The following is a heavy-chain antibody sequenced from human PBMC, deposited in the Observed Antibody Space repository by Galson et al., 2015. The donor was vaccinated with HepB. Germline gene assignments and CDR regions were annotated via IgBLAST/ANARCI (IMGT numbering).Heavy chain of an antibody. D-gene: IGHD6-13*01. Sequence: SLRLSCAASGFTFSSYAMHWVRQAPGKGLEWVAVISYDGSNKYYADSVKGRFTISRDNSKNTLYLQMNSLSAEDTAVYYCARDRQGSSWPWAVDYYYYGMDVWGQGTTVTVSS. J-gene: IGHJ6*02. CDR3: ARDRQGSSWPWAVDYYYYGMDV. V-gene: IGHV3-30-3*01. CDR2: ISYDGSNK. CDR1: GFTFSSYA.